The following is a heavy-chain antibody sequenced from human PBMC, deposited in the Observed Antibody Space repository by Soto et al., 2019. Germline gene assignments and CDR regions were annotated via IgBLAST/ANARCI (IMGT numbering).Heavy chain of an antibody. V-gene: IGHV5-51*01. J-gene: IGHJ4*02. Sequence: GESLKISCEASGYSFSSCWIGWVRQMPGKGLEWMAIISPTDSDTRYSPSFQGQVTISANKSISTAYLQWSSLKASDTAMYYCARPLKYYDSGTYGYYFDYWGQGTLVTVSS. D-gene: IGHD3-10*01. CDR1: GYSFSSCW. CDR2: ISPTDSDT. CDR3: ARPLKYYDSGTYGYYFDY.